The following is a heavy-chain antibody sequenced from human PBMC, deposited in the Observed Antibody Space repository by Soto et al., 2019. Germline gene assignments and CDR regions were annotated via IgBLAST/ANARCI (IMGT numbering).Heavy chain of an antibody. CDR3: AANRMGATPYYYYGMDV. CDR2: IIPIFGTA. CDR1: GGTFSSYA. Sequence: SVKVSCKASGGTFSSYAISWVLQAPGQGLEWMGGIIPIFGTANYAQKFQGRVTITADKSTSTAYMELSSLRSEDTAVYYCAANRMGATPYYYYGMDVWGQGTTVTVSS. D-gene: IGHD1-26*01. V-gene: IGHV1-69*06. J-gene: IGHJ6*02.